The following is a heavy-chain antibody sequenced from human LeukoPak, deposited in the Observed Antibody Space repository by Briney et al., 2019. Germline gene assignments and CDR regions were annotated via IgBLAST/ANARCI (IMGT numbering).Heavy chain of an antibody. Sequence: GGSLTLSCAASGFTFGSYAMSWVRQAPAKGLEWVLGISQSGDSTYYADSVKGRFTTSRDNSKNTLYLQMNSLRAEDTAVYYCAKTRHYGFWSAYEHWGQGTLVTVSS. CDR1: GFTFGSYA. D-gene: IGHD3-3*01. CDR2: ISQSGDST. V-gene: IGHV3-23*01. J-gene: IGHJ4*02. CDR3: AKTRHYGFWSAYEH.